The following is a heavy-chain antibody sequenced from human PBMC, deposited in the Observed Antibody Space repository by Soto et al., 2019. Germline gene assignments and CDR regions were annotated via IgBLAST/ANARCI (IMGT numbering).Heavy chain of an antibody. D-gene: IGHD3-9*01. CDR2: IYYSGST. Sequence: SETLSLTCTVSGGSISSYYWGWIRQPPGKGLEWIGNIYYSGSTYYNPSLKSRVTISVDTSKNQFSLKLSSVTAADTAVYYCASRSYYDILTGYYLYYYCGMDVWGQGTTVTVSS. V-gene: IGHV4-39*01. CDR1: GGSISSYY. CDR3: ASRSYYDILTGYYLYYYCGMDV. J-gene: IGHJ6*02.